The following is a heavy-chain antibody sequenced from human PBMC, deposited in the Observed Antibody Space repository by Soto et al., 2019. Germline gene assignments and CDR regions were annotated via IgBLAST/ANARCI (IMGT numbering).Heavy chain of an antibody. CDR1: GFTFRTYT. CDR3: ARDRGYDAHDYYYNAMDV. J-gene: IGHJ6*02. Sequence: LSCISSGFTFRTYTMNWVRQAPGKGLEWVSGIRGFSPYTFYAESVKGRFTISRDNAKNSLYLQMNSLRAEDTAVYYCARDRGYDAHDYYYNAMDVWGQGTTVTVS. CDR2: IRGFSPYT. D-gene: IGHD2-15*01. V-gene: IGHV3-21*01.